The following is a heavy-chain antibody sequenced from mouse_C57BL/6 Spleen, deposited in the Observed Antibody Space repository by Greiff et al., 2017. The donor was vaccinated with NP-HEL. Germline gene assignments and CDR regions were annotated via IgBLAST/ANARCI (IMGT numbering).Heavy chain of an antibody. CDR3: ARDYDGSFYWYFDV. CDR2: INPNNGGT. J-gene: IGHJ1*03. V-gene: IGHV1-26*01. Sequence: VQLQQSGPELVKPGASVKISCKASGYTFTDYYMNWVKQSHGKSLEWIGDINPNNGGTSYNQKFKGKATLTVDKSSSTAYMELRSLTSEDSAVYYCARDYDGSFYWYFDVWGTGTTVTVSS. D-gene: IGHD1-1*01. CDR1: GYTFTDYY.